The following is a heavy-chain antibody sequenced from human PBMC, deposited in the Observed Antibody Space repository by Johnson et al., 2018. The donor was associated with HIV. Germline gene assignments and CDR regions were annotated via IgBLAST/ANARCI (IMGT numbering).Heavy chain of an antibody. CDR2: ITQDGSEK. CDR3: ARVSTMIVVARNDAFDI. J-gene: IGHJ3*02. CDR1: VFTFSNYW. D-gene: IGHD3-22*01. Sequence: VQLVESGGGLVQPGGSLRVSCAASVFTFSNYWMSWVRQAPGHGLEWVANITQDGSEKYYVGSLEGRFTISRDNAKTSVYLQMNSLRAEDTALYYCARVSTMIVVARNDAFDIWGQGTMVTVSS. V-gene: IGHV3-7*03.